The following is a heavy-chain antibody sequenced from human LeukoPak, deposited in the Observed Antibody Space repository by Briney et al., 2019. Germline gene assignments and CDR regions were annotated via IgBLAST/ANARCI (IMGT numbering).Heavy chain of an antibody. CDR3: ARYGDDLY. V-gene: IGHV3-11*06. CDR2: IRSSSSYT. CDR1: GGSISGTYYY. J-gene: IGHJ4*02. Sequence: LSLTCTVSGGSISGTYYYWGWIRQAPGKGLEWVSYIRSSSSYTNYADSVKGRFTISRDNAKNSLYLQMNSLRAEDTAVYYCARYGDDLYWGQGTLVTVSS. D-gene: IGHD5-24*01.